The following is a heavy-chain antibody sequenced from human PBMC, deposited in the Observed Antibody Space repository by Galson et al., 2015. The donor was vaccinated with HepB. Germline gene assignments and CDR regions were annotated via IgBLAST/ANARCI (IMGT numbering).Heavy chain of an antibody. Sequence: SLRLSCAASGFSLSSYDMNWVRQTPGKGLEWVSGISDSGAKTYYADSVKGRFTISRDNSKNTLYVQMNSLRVDDTAIYYCTRWGSGNYDDYWGQGTLVTVSS. V-gene: IGHV3-23*01. D-gene: IGHD6-19*01. J-gene: IGHJ4*02. CDR1: GFSLSSYD. CDR2: ISDSGAKT. CDR3: TRWGSGNYDDY.